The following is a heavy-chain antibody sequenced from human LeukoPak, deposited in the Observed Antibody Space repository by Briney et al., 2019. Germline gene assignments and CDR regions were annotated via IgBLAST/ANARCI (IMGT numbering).Heavy chain of an antibody. J-gene: IGHJ4*02. CDR1: GFTVSSNY. CDR2: IYSGGST. D-gene: IGHD6-19*01. Sequence: GGSLRLSCAASGFTVSSNYMSWVRQAPGKGLEWVSVIYSGGSTYYADSVKGRFTISRDNSKNTLYLQMNSLRAEDTAVYYCARVEGGGSSGWQPFDYWGQGALVTVSS. V-gene: IGHV3-53*01. CDR3: ARVEGGGSSGWQPFDY.